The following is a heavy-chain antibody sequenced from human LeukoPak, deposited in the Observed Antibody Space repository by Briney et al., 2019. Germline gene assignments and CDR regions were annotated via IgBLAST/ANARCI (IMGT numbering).Heavy chain of an antibody. CDR1: GFTFSSFA. Sequence: PGGSLRLSCSASGFTFSSFAMHWVRQAPGKGLEYVSAISSDGGSTYYADSVKGRFTISRDNSKNTLNLQMSSLRPEDTAVYYCVPLEGDAFDIWGQGRMVTVSS. V-gene: IGHV3-64D*06. CDR2: ISSDGGST. CDR3: VPLEGDAFDI. J-gene: IGHJ3*02. D-gene: IGHD1-1*01.